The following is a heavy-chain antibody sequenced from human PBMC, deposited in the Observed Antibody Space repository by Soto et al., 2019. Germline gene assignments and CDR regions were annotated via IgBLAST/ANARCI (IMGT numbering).Heavy chain of an antibody. CDR2: ISYDGSNK. CDR1: GFTFSSYG. CDR3: AKIYSSSSEVYGGMDV. J-gene: IGHJ6*02. D-gene: IGHD6-6*01. Sequence: HPGGSLRLSCAASGFTFSSYGMHWVRQAPGKGLEWVAVISYDGSNKYYADSVKGRFTISRDNSKNTLYLQMNSLRAEDTAVYYCAKIYSSSSEVYGGMDVWGQGTTVTVSS. V-gene: IGHV3-30*18.